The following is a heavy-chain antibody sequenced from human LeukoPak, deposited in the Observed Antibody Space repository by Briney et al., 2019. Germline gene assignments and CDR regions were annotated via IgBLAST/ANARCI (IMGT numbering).Heavy chain of an antibody. CDR3: ARDQVSVAGTGIDY. CDR1: GFTFSDYY. Sequence: GGSLRLSCAASGFTFSDYYMSWIRQAPGKGLEWVSYISSSGNSISYADSVKGRFTISRDNAKNSLYPQMNSLRAEDTAVYYCARDQVSVAGTGIDYWGQGTLVTVSS. D-gene: IGHD6-13*01. CDR2: ISSSGNSI. J-gene: IGHJ4*02. V-gene: IGHV3-11*04.